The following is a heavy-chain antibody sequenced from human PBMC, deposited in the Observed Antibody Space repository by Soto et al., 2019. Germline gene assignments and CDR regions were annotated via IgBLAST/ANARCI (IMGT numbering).Heavy chain of an antibody. V-gene: IGHV1-18*01. CDR3: VAAAGTDLDY. CDR2: ISAYNGNT. Sequence: ASVKVSCKAPGYTFTSYGISWVRQAPGQGLEWMGWISAYNGNTNYAQKLQGRVTMTTDTSTSTAYMELRSLRSDDTAVYYCVAAAGTDLDYWGQGTLVTVSS. CDR1: GYTFTSYG. D-gene: IGHD6-13*01. J-gene: IGHJ4*02.